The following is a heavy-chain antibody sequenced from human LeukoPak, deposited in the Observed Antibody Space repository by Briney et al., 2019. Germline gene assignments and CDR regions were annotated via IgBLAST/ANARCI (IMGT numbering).Heavy chain of an antibody. V-gene: IGHV7-4-1*02. D-gene: IGHD2-15*01. Sequence: ASVKVSCKAYGYTFTSYAMNWVRQAPGQGLEWMGWINTNTGNPTYAQGFTGRFVFSLDTSVSTAYLQISSLKAEDTAVYYCAPSGYERRSGYYYYGMDVWGQGTTVTVSS. J-gene: IGHJ6*02. CDR3: APSGYERRSGYYYYGMDV. CDR2: INTNTGNP. CDR1: GYTFTSYA.